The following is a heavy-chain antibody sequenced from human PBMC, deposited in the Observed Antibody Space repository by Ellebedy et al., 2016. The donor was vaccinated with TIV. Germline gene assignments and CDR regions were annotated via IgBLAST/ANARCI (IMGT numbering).Heavy chain of an antibody. J-gene: IGHJ3*02. Sequence: GESLKISCGASGFSFRSYWMTWVRQAPGKGLEWVANINQDGSDKYYVDSVKGRFTIARDNAKNSLYLQMGSLRVEGTAVYYCATDGSYGDYRSPTHAFVMWGQGTMVAVFS. D-gene: IGHD4-17*01. CDR2: INQDGSDK. CDR3: ATDGSYGDYRSPTHAFVM. CDR1: GFSFRSYW. V-gene: IGHV3-7*01.